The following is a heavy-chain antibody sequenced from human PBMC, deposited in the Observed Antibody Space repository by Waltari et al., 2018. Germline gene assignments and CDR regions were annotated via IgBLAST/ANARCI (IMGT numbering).Heavy chain of an antibody. D-gene: IGHD1-26*01. CDR3: ARVFGGSYYEPDY. Sequence: QLQLQESGPGLVKPSETLSLTCTVSGGSISSSSYYWGWIRQPPGKGLEWIGSIYYSGVPYYNPSLKSRVTRSVDTSKNQFSLKRRAVTAADTAVYYWARVFGGSYYEPDYWGQGTLVTVSS. J-gene: IGHJ4*02. CDR2: IYYSGVP. V-gene: IGHV4-39*07. CDR1: GGSISSSSYY.